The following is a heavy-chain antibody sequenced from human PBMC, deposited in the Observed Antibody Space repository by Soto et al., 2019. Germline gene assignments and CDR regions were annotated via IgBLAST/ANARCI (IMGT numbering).Heavy chain of an antibody. D-gene: IGHD2-21*01. CDR3: ARAYGDLDV. J-gene: IGHJ6*02. CDR1: GYTFSSYD. V-gene: IGHV1-8*01. Sequence: QVQLVQSGAEVKKPGASVKVSCKASGYTFSSYDINWVRQATGQGLEWKGWMNPKSGNTGYAQKFQGRVTMTRDTSISTAYMEVSSLRSEDTAMYYCARAYGDLDVWGQGTTVTVSS. CDR2: MNPKSGNT.